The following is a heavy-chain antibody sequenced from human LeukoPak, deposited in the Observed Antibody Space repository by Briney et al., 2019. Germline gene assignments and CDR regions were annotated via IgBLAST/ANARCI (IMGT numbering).Heavy chain of an antibody. Sequence: SETLSLTCTVSGGSISNYYWTWIRQPPGKGLEWIGHIYYSGSTNYNPSLKSRVTISVDTSKNQFSLKLSSVTAADTAVYYCARGRIYYDSTGYYHWGQGTLLTVSS. CDR2: IYYSGST. CDR1: GGSISNYY. CDR3: ARGRIYYDSTGYYH. V-gene: IGHV4-59*01. J-gene: IGHJ5*02. D-gene: IGHD3-22*01.